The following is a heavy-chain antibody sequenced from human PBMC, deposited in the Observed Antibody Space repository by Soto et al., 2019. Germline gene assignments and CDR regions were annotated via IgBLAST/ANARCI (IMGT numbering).Heavy chain of an antibody. CDR3: AREESSNYYGMDV. CDR2: INPSGGST. D-gene: IGHD6-13*01. V-gene: IGHV1-46*01. J-gene: IGHJ6*02. Sequence: ASVKVSCKASGYTFTSYDINWVRQAPGQGLEWMGIINPSGGSTSYAQKFQGRVTMTRDTSTSTVYMELSSLRSEDTAVYYCAREESSNYYGMDVWGQGTTVTVSS. CDR1: GYTFTSYD.